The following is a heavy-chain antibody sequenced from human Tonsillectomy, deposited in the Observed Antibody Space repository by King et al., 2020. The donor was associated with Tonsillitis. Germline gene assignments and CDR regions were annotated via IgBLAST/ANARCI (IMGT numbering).Heavy chain of an antibody. CDR3: AKDGASSRGFDY. Sequence: VQLVESGGGVVQPGRSLRLSCAASGFTFSSYGMHWVRQAPGEGLEWVAVISYDGSNKYYADSVKGRFTISRDNSKNTLYLQMNSLRAEDTAVYYCAKDGASSRGFDYWGQGTLVTVSS. D-gene: IGHD6-13*01. J-gene: IGHJ4*02. CDR2: ISYDGSNK. CDR1: GFTFSSYG. V-gene: IGHV3-30*18.